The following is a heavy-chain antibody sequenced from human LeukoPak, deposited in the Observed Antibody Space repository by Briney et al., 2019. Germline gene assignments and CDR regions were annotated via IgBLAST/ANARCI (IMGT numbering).Heavy chain of an antibody. D-gene: IGHD1-26*01. J-gene: IGHJ4*02. Sequence: SVKVSCKASGGTFSSYAISWVRQAPGQGLEWMGGIIPIFGTANYAQKFQGRVTITTDESTSTAYMELSGLRSEDTAVYYCAKGELLLVYWGQGTLVTVSS. CDR2: IIPIFGTA. CDR3: AKGELLLVY. V-gene: IGHV1-69*05. CDR1: GGTFSSYA.